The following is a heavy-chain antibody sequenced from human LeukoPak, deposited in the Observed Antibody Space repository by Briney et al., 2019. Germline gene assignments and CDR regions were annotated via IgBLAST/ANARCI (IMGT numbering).Heavy chain of an antibody. CDR1: GFSFTTHA. Sequence: PGGSLRLSCSASGFSFTTHAMIWARRASGKGLEWVSAIDYSGAVTFYADSVKGRFTISRGNSKNTMYLQMNGLRAEDTAVYYCAKLLESYSDSWGQGTLVTVSS. CDR2: IDYSGAVT. V-gene: IGHV3-23*01. CDR3: AKLLESYSDS. J-gene: IGHJ4*02.